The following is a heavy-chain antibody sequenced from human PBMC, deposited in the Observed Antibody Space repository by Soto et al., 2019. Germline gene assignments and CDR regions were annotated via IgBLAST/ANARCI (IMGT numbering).Heavy chain of an antibody. CDR2: MNPSNGNA. CDR1: GYTFITYD. Sequence: ASVKVSCKASGYTFITYDINWVRQATGQGLEWMGWMNPSNGNAGYAQKFQGRVTMTRNTSISTAYMELSSLRSDDTAVYFCARRKERSGPNYFDYWGQGTLVTVSS. D-gene: IGHD6-25*01. CDR3: ARRKERSGPNYFDY. V-gene: IGHV1-8*01. J-gene: IGHJ4*02.